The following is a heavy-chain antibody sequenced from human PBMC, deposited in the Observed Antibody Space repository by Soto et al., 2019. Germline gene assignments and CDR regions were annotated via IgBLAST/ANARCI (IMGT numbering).Heavy chain of an antibody. CDR3: TRLSSSWYGDY. Sequence: EVQLVESGGGLVQPGGSLKLSCAASGFTFSGSAMHWVRQASGKGLEWVGRIRSKATSYATAYAASVKGRFTISRDDSKNTAYLQMNSLKTEDTAVYYCTRLSSSWYGDYWGQGTLVTVSS. J-gene: IGHJ4*02. D-gene: IGHD6-13*01. CDR1: GFTFSGSA. CDR2: IRSKATSYAT. V-gene: IGHV3-73*01.